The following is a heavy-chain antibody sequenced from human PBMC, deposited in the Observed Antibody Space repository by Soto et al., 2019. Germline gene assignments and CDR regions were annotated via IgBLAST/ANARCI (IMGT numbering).Heavy chain of an antibody. Sequence: PAGSLRLSCAASGFTFDDYAMHWVRQVPGKGLEWVSGINWNSGSIGYGDSVKGRFAISRDNAKNSLHLQMNSLSAEDTAFYYCVKDESINWYSGHFRHWGQGTLVTVSS. D-gene: IGHD6-13*01. CDR1: GFTFDDYA. V-gene: IGHV3-9*01. CDR2: INWNSGSI. CDR3: VKDESINWYSGHFRH. J-gene: IGHJ1*01.